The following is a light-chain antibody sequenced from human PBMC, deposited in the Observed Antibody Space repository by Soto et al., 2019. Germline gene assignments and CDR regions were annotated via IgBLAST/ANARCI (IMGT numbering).Light chain of an antibody. CDR1: SSNIGAGYD. J-gene: IGLJ2*01. CDR3: QSYDSSLSGPVV. CDR2: GNS. V-gene: IGLV1-40*01. Sequence: QSVLTQPPSVSGAPGQRVTISCTGSSSNIGAGYDVQWYQQLPGTAPKLLIYGNSNRPSGVPDRFSGSKSGTSASLAITGLQAEDEADYYCQSYDSSLSGPVVFGGGTKVTVL.